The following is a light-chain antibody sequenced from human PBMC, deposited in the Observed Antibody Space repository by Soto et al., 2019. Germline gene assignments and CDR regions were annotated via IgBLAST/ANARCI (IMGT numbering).Light chain of an antibody. CDR2: GAS. V-gene: IGKV3-15*01. Sequence: PGARANLSCRACQCVSTELAWYQQKPGQAPRLLIYGASTRAPGIPARFSGSGSGTEFTLSVSSRQSEDFAVYYCKKNNDRPQTFAQGTKLE. CDR3: KKNNDRPQT. J-gene: IGKJ2*01. CDR1: QCVSTE.